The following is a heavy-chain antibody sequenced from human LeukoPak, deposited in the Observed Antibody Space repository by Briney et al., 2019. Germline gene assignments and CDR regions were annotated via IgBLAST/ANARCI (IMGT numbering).Heavy chain of an antibody. J-gene: IGHJ4*02. Sequence: SETLSLTCAVYGGSFSGYYWSWIRQPPGKGLEWIGEINHSGSTNYNPSLKSRVTISVDTSKNQFSLKLTSVTAADTAVYYCARGAGYSGYDFDYWGQGTLVTVSP. CDR2: INHSGST. V-gene: IGHV4-34*01. CDR1: GGSFSGYY. D-gene: IGHD5-12*01. CDR3: ARGAGYSGYDFDY.